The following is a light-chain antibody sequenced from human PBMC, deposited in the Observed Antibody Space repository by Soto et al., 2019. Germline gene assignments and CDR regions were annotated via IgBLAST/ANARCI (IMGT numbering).Light chain of an antibody. CDR1: QSISRQ. Sequence: DIQMTQSPSTLSASVGXRXXIXXXASQSISRQLAWYQQKPGKAPNLLIYQASNLETGVPSRFTGSGSGTEFTLTISSLQXXXXAXXXXXXYQSYWTFGQGTKVEVK. CDR3: XXYQSYWT. J-gene: IGKJ1*01. CDR2: QAS. V-gene: IGKV1-5*03.